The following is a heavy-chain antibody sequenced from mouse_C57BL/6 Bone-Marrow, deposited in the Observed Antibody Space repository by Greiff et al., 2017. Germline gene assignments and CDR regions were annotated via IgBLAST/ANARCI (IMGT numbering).Heavy chain of an antibody. CDR2: ISYDGSN. CDR3: ARGPYYYGSSSWYFDV. CDR1: GYSITSGYY. Sequence: EVKLMESGPGLVKPSQSLSLTCSVTGYSITSGYYWNWIRQFPGNKREWMGYISYDGSNKYNPSLKNRISITRDTSKNQFFLKLNSVTTEDTATYYCARGPYYYGSSSWYFDVWGTGTTVTVSS. J-gene: IGHJ1*03. V-gene: IGHV3-6*01. D-gene: IGHD1-1*01.